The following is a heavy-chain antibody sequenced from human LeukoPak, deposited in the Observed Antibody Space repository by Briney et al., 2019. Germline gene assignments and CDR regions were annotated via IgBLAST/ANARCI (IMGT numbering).Heavy chain of an antibody. CDR2: IYHSGST. V-gene: IGHV4-38-2*01. D-gene: IGHD3-3*01. CDR1: GYSISSGYY. J-gene: IGHJ5*02. CDR3: ASTIFGVVRVYNWFDP. Sequence: KPSETLSLTCAVSGYSISSGYYWGGIQQPPGKGLEWIVSIYHSGSTYYNPSLKSRVTISVDTSENQFSLKLSSVTAADTAVYYCASTIFGVVRVYNWFDPCGQGTLVTVSS.